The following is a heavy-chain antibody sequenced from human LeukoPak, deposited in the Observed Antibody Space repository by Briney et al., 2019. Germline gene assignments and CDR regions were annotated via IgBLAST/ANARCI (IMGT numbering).Heavy chain of an antibody. J-gene: IGHJ4*02. Sequence: PSETLSLTCTVSGGSISSYYWSWIRQPPGKGLEWIGYIYYSGRTNYNPSLKSRVTISVDTSKNQFSLKLSSVTAADTAIYYCARYSYDSSGYYRGGAFDYWGQGTLVTVSS. CDR2: IYYSGRT. CDR3: ARYSYDSSGYYRGGAFDY. D-gene: IGHD3-22*01. CDR1: GGSISSYY. V-gene: IGHV4-59*01.